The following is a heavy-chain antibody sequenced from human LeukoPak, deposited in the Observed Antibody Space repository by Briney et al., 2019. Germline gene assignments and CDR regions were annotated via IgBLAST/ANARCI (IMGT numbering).Heavy chain of an antibody. D-gene: IGHD6-13*01. CDR1: GYTFTSYA. J-gene: IGHJ3*02. CDR3: ARVGAADVPAAGNSDAFDI. Sequence: GASVKVSCKASGYTFTSYAISWVRQAPGQGLEWRGGIIPIFGTANYAQKFQGRVTITTDESTSTAYMELSSLRSEDTAVYYCARVGAADVPAAGNSDAFDIWGQGTMVTVSS. CDR2: IIPIFGTA. V-gene: IGHV1-69*05.